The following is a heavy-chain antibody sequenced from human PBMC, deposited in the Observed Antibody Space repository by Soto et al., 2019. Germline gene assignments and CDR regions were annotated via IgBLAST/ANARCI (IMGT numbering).Heavy chain of an antibody. CDR3: ARGLTPHRQRYNWFDP. D-gene: IGHD2-8*01. V-gene: IGHV4-34*01. J-gene: IGHJ5*02. Sequence: PSETMSLTCAVYGGSFSAYYLSWIRQPTGKGLEWIGEINHSGSTNYNPSLKSRVTISVDTSKNQFSLKLSSVTAADTAVYYCARGLTPHRQRYNWFDPWGQGTLVTVSS. CDR1: GGSFSAYY. CDR2: INHSGST.